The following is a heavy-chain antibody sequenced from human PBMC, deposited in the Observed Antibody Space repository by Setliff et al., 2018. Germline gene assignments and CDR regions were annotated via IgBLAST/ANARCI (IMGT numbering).Heavy chain of an antibody. CDR1: GGSISSYS. Sequence: KPSETLSLTCTVSGGSISSYSWSWIRQPPGKRLEWIGYIYYSGSTNYNPSLESRVTISVDTSKNQFSLRLNSATAADTAVYSCARLRGAFDYWGQGTLVTVSS. CDR3: ARLRGAFDY. V-gene: IGHV4-59*01. J-gene: IGHJ4*02. D-gene: IGHD3-16*01. CDR2: IYYSGST.